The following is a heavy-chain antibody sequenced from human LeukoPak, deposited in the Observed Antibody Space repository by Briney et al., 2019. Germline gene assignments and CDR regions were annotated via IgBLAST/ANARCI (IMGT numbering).Heavy chain of an antibody. D-gene: IGHD3-3*01. CDR1: GFTFSSYA. V-gene: IGHV3-23*01. J-gene: IGHJ3*02. CDR3: AKHVLRFLEWTQTDAFDI. CDR2: ISGSDGST. Sequence: GGSLGLSCAASGFTFSSYAMSWVRQAPGKGLEWVSAISGSDGSTYYADSVKGRFTISRDNSKNTLYLQMNSLRAEDTAVYYCAKHVLRFLEWTQTDAFDIWGQGTMVTVSS.